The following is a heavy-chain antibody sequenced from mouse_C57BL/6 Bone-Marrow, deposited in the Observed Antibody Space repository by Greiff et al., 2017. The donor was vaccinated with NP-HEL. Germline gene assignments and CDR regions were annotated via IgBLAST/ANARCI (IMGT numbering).Heavy chain of an antibody. CDR2: ISSGGDYI. CDR1: GFTFSSYA. CDR3: TGLYYGNHYYAMDY. D-gene: IGHD2-1*01. V-gene: IGHV5-9-1*02. Sequence: EVHLVESGEGLVKPGGSLKLSCAASGFTFSSYAMSWVRQTPEKRLEWVAYISSGGDYIYYADTVKGRFTISRDNARNTLYLQMSSLKSEDTAMYYCTGLYYGNHYYAMDYWGQGTSVTVSS. J-gene: IGHJ4*01.